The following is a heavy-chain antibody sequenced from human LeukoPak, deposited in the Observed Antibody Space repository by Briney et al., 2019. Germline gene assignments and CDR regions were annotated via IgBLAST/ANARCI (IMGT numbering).Heavy chain of an antibody. CDR2: IYYSGST. CDR3: GRVPAAGTGPDY. V-gene: IGHV4-59*01. Sequence: PSETLSLTCTVSGGSISSYYWSWIRQPPGKGLEWIRYIYYSGSTNYNPSLKSRVTISVDTSKNQFSLRLSSVTAADTAIYYCGRVPAAGTGPDYWGQGTLVTVSS. J-gene: IGHJ4*02. CDR1: GGSISSYY. D-gene: IGHD6-13*01.